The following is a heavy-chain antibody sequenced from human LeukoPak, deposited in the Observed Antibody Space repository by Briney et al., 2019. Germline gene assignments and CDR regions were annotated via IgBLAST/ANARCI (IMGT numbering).Heavy chain of an antibody. J-gene: IGHJ5*02. CDR1: GGSFSGYY. CDR2: INHSGST. V-gene: IGHV4-34*01. D-gene: IGHD2-15*01. CDR3: ARGRDIVVVVAATKHWFDP. Sequence: SETLSLTCAVYGGSFSGYYRSWNRQPPGKGLEWFGEINHSGSTNYNPSLKSRVTISVDTSKNQFSLKLSSVTAADTAVYYCARGRDIVVVVAATKHWFDPWGQGTLVTVSS.